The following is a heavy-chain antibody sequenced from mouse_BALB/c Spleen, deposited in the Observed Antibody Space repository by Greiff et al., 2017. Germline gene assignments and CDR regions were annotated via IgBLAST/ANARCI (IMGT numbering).Heavy chain of an antibody. Sequence: QVQLQQSGAELVRPGASVTLSCKASGYTFTDYEMHWVKQTPVHGLEWIGAIDPETGGTAYNQKFKGKATLTADKSSSTAYMELRSLTSEDSAVYYCARGRYRYGAYWGQGTLVTVSA. V-gene: IGHV1-15*01. J-gene: IGHJ3*01. CDR1: GYTFTDYE. CDR3: ARGRYRYGAY. D-gene: IGHD2-14*01. CDR2: IDPETGGT.